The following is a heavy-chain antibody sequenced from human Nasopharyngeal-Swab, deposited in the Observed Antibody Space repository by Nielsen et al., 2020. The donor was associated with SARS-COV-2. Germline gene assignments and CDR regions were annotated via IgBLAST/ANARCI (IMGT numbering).Heavy chain of an antibody. CDR2: IYGDGRT. CDR3: GRERVSEPAPDLIYYYGMDV. V-gene: IGHV3-53*01. D-gene: IGHD3-10*01. J-gene: IGHJ6*02. CDR1: GLPVNINY. Sequence: GESLKISCAASGLPVNINYMTWVRQAPGKGLEWVAVIYGDGRTFYPDSVKGRFVISRDESRNTLYLEMNRLRVEDTAMYYCGRERVSEPAPDLIYYYGMDVLGQGTTVTVSS.